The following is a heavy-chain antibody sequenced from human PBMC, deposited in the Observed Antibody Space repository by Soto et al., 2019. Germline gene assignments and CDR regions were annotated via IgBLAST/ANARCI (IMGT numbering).Heavy chain of an antibody. J-gene: IGHJ4*02. Sequence: PSETLSLTCSVSGTSIRGYYWTWIRQPPGKGLEWIGYIYYTGTTKYNPSLKSRVTISVDTSKNQFSLRLNSVTAADTAVYYCAREVSSFGSNNFDSWGQGDLVTVSS. V-gene: IGHV4-59*01. CDR1: GTSIRGYY. CDR3: AREVSSFGSNNFDS. D-gene: IGHD3-10*01. CDR2: IYYTGTT.